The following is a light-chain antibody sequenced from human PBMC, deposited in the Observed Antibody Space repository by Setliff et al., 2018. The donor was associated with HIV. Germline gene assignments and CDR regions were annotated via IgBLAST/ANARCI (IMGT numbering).Light chain of an antibody. CDR2: DVS. Sequence: QSVLAQPASVSGSPGQSITISCTGTSSDVGGSNYVSWYQQHPGKAPKLMIYDVSNRPSGVSNRFSGSKSGNTASLTISGLQAEDEADYYCSSYTSSSSYVFGTGTKVTV. V-gene: IGLV2-14*03. J-gene: IGLJ1*01. CDR3: SSYTSSSSYV. CDR1: SSDVGGSNY.